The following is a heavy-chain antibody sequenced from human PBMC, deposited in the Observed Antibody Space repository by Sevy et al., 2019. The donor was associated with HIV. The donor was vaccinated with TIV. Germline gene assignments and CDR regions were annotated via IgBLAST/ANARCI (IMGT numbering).Heavy chain of an antibody. V-gene: IGHV4-59*01. CDR3: ARVAGIAAADNWFDP. CDR1: GGSISSYY. CDR2: IYYSGRT. D-gene: IGHD6-13*01. Sequence: SETLSLTCTVSGGSISSYYWSWIRQPPGKDRNWFGFIYYSGRTNYNPSLKGRVTNSVDTSKNQFSLKLSSVTAADTAVYYCARVAGIAAADNWFDPWGQGTLVTVSS. J-gene: IGHJ5*02.